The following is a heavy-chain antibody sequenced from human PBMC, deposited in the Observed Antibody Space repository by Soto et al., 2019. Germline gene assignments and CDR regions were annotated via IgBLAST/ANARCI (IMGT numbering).Heavy chain of an antibody. CDR3: ARDLYRKGYYYYGMDV. CDR1: GDSVSSNSAA. Sequence: KQSPTLSLTCAISGDSVSSNSAAWNWIRQSPSRGLEWLGRTYYRSKWYNDYAVSVKSRITINPDTSKNQFSLQLNSVTPEDTAVYYCARDLYRKGYYYYGMDVWGQGTTVTVSS. J-gene: IGHJ6*02. D-gene: IGHD2-8*01. V-gene: IGHV6-1*01. CDR2: TYYRSKWYN.